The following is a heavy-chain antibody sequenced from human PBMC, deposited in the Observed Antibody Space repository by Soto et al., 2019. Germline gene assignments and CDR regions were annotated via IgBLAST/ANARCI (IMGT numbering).Heavy chain of an antibody. D-gene: IGHD6-19*01. J-gene: IGHJ4*02. V-gene: IGHV1-18*04. CDR1: AYSFSTYA. Sequence: QVQLVQSGADVKKPGASVKVSCEASAYSFSTYAITWVRQAPGQGLEWLGRISTYNGNTNYAAVLQGRVTLTTDASSSTAFMELRSLRSDDTAVYYCARTIAVAGMGYYLDYWGQGTLVTVSS. CDR3: ARTIAVAGMGYYLDY. CDR2: ISTYNGNT.